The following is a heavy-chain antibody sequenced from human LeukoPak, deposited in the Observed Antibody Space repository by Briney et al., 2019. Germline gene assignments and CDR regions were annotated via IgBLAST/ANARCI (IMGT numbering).Heavy chain of an antibody. D-gene: IGHD3-22*01. CDR1: GGSISSGGYY. Sequence: SETLSLTCTVSGGSISSGGYYWSWIPQHPGKGLEWIGYIYYSGSAYYNPSLKSRVTISVDTSKNQFSLKLSSVTAADTAVYYCAAYYYDSSGYYYNDYYYGMDVWGQGTTVTVSS. V-gene: IGHV4-31*03. CDR3: AAYYYDSSGYYYNDYYYGMDV. J-gene: IGHJ6*02. CDR2: IYYSGSA.